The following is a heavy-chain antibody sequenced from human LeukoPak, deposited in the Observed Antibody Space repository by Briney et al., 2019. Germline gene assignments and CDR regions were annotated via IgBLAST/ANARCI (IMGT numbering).Heavy chain of an antibody. V-gene: IGHV4-4*07. Sequence: SETLSLTCTVSGGSISSYYWSWIRQPAVKGLEWIGRIYTSGSTNYNPSLKSRVTMSVDTSKNQFSLKLSSVTAADTAVYYCARRRPSYDSSGFRRPREDAFDIWGQGTMVTVSS. J-gene: IGHJ3*02. CDR1: GGSISSYY. CDR3: ARRRPSYDSSGFRRPREDAFDI. D-gene: IGHD3-22*01. CDR2: IYTSGST.